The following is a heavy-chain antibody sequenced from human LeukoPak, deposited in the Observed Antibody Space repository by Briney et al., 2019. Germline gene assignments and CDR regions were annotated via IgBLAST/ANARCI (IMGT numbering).Heavy chain of an antibody. D-gene: IGHD3-9*01. CDR3: ARDGHYDILTGYYGPYYYYGMDV. Sequence: PGRSLRLSCAASGFTFSSYAMHWVRQAPGKGLEWVAVISYDGSNKYYADSVKGRFTISRDNSKNTLYLQMNSLRAEDTAVYYCARDGHYDILTGYYGPYYYYGMDVWGQGTTVTVSS. V-gene: IGHV3-30*04. J-gene: IGHJ6*02. CDR2: ISYDGSNK. CDR1: GFTFSSYA.